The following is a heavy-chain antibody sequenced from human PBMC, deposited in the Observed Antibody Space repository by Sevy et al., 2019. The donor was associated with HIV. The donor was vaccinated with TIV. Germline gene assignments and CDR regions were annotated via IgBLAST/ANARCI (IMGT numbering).Heavy chain of an antibody. D-gene: IGHD2-2*02. J-gene: IGHJ6*02. V-gene: IGHV3-30*18. CDR3: AKEVVPAAIPNYYYYYGMDV. Sequence: GGSLRLSCAASGFTFSYYGMHWVRQAPGKGLEWVTVISYDGNSKYYADSVKGRFTISRDNSKSTSYLHMNSLRAVDTAVYYCAKEVVPAAIPNYYYYYGMDVWGQGTTVTVSS. CDR1: GFTFSYYG. CDR2: ISYDGNSK.